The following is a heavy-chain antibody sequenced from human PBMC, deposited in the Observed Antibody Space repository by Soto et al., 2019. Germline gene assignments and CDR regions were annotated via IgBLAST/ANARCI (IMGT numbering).Heavy chain of an antibody. Sequence: ASVKVSCKASGYTFTSYGISWVRQAPGQGLEWMGWISAYNGNANYAQKLQGRVTMTTDTSTSTAYMELRSLRSDDTAVYYCARDGDIVATSDFDYWGQGTLVTVSS. CDR2: ISAYNGNA. D-gene: IGHD5-12*01. CDR1: GYTFTSYG. V-gene: IGHV1-18*01. J-gene: IGHJ4*02. CDR3: ARDGDIVATSDFDY.